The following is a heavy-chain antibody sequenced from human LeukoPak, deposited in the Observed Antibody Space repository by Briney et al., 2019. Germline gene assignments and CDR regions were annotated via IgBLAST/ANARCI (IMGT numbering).Heavy chain of an antibody. D-gene: IGHD4-17*01. CDR3: AHMDYGDYIEYYSDY. J-gene: IGHJ4*02. Sequence: SGPTLVKPTQTLTLTCSFSGFSLSTSGVGVGWIRQPPGKALEWLALIYWDDDKLYSPSLKSRLTITKDTSKNQVVLKMTNMDPVDTATYYCAHMDYGDYIEYYSDYWGQGTLVTVSS. CDR2: IYWDDDK. CDR1: GFSLSTSGVG. V-gene: IGHV2-5*02.